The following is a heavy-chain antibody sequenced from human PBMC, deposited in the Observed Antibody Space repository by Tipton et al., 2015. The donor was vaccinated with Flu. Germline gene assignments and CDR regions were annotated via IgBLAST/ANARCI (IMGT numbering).Heavy chain of an antibody. J-gene: IGHJ6*02. Sequence: LRLSCAVYGGSFSGYYWSWIRQPPGKGPEWIGEINHSGSTNYNPSLKSRVTISVDTSKNQFSLKLSSVTAADTAVYYCARGKNVWGSYRSNYRHYYGMDVWGQGTTVTVSS. CDR1: GGSFSGYY. CDR3: ARGKNVWGSYRSNYRHYYGMDV. CDR2: INHSGST. D-gene: IGHD3-16*02. V-gene: IGHV4-34*01.